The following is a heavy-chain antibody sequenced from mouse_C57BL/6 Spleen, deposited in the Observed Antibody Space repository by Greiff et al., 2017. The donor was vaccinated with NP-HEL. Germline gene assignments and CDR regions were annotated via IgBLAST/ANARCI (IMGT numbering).Heavy chain of an antibody. CDR2: IYPRSGNT. Sequence: QVQLQQSGAELARPGASVKLSCKASGYTFTSYGISWVKQRTGQGLEWIGEIYPRSGNTYYNEKFKGKATLTADKSSSTAYMELRSLTSEDSAVYFCARSWSNQRYFDVWGTGTTVTVSS. J-gene: IGHJ1*03. CDR3: ARSWSNQRYFDV. D-gene: IGHD2-5*01. CDR1: GYTFTSYG. V-gene: IGHV1-81*01.